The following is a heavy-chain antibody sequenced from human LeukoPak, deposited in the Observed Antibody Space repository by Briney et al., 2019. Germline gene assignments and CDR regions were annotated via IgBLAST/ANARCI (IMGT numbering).Heavy chain of an antibody. D-gene: IGHD7-27*01. CDR3: ARVVWGLVGMDV. V-gene: IGHV4-59*12. Sequence: SETLSFTCTVSGGSISSYYWSWIRQPPGKGLEWIGYIYHSGSTYYNPSLKSRVTISVDRSKNQFSLKLSSVTAADTAVYYCARVVWGLVGMDVWGQGTTVTVSS. J-gene: IGHJ6*01. CDR2: IYHSGST. CDR1: GGSISSYY.